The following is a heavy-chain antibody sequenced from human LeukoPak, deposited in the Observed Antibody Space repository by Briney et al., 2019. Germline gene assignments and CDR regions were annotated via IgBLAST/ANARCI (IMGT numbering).Heavy chain of an antibody. V-gene: IGHV4-39*07. D-gene: IGHD3-10*01. CDR3: ARVESVRGFDY. CDR1: GGSISSSSYY. Sequence: SETLSLTCTVSGGSISSSSYYWGWIRQPPGKGLEWIGSIYYSGSTYYNPSLKSRVTISVDTSKNQFSLKLTSVTAADTAVYYCARVESVRGFDYWDQGALVTVSS. J-gene: IGHJ4*02. CDR2: IYYSGST.